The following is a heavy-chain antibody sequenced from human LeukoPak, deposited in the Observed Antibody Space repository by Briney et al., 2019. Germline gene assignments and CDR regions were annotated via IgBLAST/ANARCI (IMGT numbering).Heavy chain of an antibody. V-gene: IGHV5-51*01. CDR1: GYNFTSYL. J-gene: IGHJ4*02. CDR3: ARRAYYDSSGYYWYFDY. Sequence: GESQHISCKGSGYNFTSYLIDWVRQMPVKGLEWMGIIYPGDSDTRYSPSFQGQVTISADKSISTAYLQWSSLKASDTAMYYCARRAYYDSSGYYWYFDYWGQGTLVTVSS. D-gene: IGHD3-22*01. CDR2: IYPGDSDT.